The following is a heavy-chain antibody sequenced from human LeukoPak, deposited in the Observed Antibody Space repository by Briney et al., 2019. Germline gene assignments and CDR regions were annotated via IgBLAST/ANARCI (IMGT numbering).Heavy chain of an antibody. Sequence: ASVKVSCXASGYTFTGYYMHWVRQAPGQGLGWMGWINPNSGGTNYAQKFQGRVTMTRDTSISTAYMELSRLRSDDTAVYYCARMGSGWYYFDYWGQGTLVTVSS. CDR1: GYTFTGYY. CDR2: INPNSGGT. CDR3: ARMGSGWYYFDY. J-gene: IGHJ4*02. D-gene: IGHD6-19*01. V-gene: IGHV1-2*02.